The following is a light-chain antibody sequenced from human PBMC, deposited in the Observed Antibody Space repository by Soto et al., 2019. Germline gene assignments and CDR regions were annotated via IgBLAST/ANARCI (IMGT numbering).Light chain of an antibody. V-gene: IGLV6-57*04. Sequence: NFMLTQPHSVAETPGRTVTISCPRSSGRNDSSSVQWHQQRPGSAPTSLIYEDKQRPSGVPDRFSGPIDSSSSSASLTFSGRKTEDEADYACQSYDSTNRVFGGGTQLTVL. CDR1: SGRNDSSS. J-gene: IGLJ3*02. CDR2: EDK. CDR3: QSYDSTNRV.